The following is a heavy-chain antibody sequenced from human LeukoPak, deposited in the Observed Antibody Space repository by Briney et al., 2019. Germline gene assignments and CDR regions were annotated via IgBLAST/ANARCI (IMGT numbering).Heavy chain of an antibody. CDR3: ARDSCGLGALDY. CDR1: GGSISSSGSY. CDR2: LSYSGNT. J-gene: IGHJ4*02. V-gene: IGHV4-39*07. D-gene: IGHD3-16*01. Sequence: SETLSLTCSVSGGSISSSGSYWAWIRQAPGKGLQWIGSLSYSGNTYYNPSLKSRVTISVDTSKNQFSLKLSSVTAADTAVYYCARDSCGLGALDYWGQGTLVTVSS.